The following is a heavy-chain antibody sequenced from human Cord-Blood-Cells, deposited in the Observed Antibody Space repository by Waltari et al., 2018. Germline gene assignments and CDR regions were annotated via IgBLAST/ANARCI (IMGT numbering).Heavy chain of an antibody. D-gene: IGHD3-22*01. V-gene: IGHV4-34*01. J-gene: IGHJ4*02. CDR1: GGSFSGYY. Sequence: QVQLQQWGAGLLKPSETLSLTCAGYGGSFSGYYWSWIRQPPGKGLEWIGKINHSGSTNYNPSLKSRVTISVDTSKNQFSLKLSSVTAADTAVYYCARGRDSSGYYFDYWGQGTLVTVSS. CDR2: INHSGST. CDR3: ARGRDSSGYYFDY.